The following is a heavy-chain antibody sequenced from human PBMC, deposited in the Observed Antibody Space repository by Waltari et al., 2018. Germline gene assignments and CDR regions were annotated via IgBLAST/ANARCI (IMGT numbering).Heavy chain of an antibody. V-gene: IGHV4-4*07. CDR2: IYASGST. CDR3: ARSSGWKTLNFDY. J-gene: IGHJ4*02. CDR1: GGSISSYY. Sequence: QVQLQESGPGLVKPSETLSLTCTVSGGSISSYYWSWIRQPAGKGLEWSGRIYASGSTNYNPSLEGRVTMSVDTSKNQFSLELSSVTAADTAVYYCARSSGWKTLNFDYWGQGTLVSVSS. D-gene: IGHD6-19*01.